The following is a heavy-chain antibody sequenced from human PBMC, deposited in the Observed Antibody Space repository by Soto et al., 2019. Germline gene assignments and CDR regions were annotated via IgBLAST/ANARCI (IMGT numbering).Heavy chain of an antibody. CDR2: INHSCST. D-gene: IGHD3-22*01. CDR1: GGSFSSYF. CDR3: SSPYYDRSGRQYNWLDP. J-gene: IGHJ5*02. V-gene: IGHV4-34*01. Sequence: QVQLQQWGAGLLKPSETLSLTCAVHGGSFSSYFWSWIRQPPGKGLDWGGEINHSCSTNDNPFLKSRVTKSVDMSKNQFSLQLSSATAADTAVYYCSSPYYDRSGRQYNWLDPWGQGTLVTVSS.